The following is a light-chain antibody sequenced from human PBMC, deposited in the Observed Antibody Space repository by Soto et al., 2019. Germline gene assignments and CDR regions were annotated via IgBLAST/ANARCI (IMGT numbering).Light chain of an antibody. CDR1: QSVSSNY. Sequence: EIVLTQSPGTLSLSPGERVTLSCRASQSVSSNYLAWYQQKPGQAPRLLTYSASSRATGIPDRFSGSGSGTDFTLTINRLEPEDFAVYYCQQYGGSPRVTFGGGTKVEIK. CDR2: SAS. CDR3: QQYGGSPRVT. V-gene: IGKV3-20*01. J-gene: IGKJ4*01.